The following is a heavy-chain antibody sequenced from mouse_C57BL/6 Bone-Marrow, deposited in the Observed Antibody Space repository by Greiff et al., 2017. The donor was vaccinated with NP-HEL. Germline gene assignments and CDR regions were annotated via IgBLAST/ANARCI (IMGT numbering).Heavy chain of an antibody. J-gene: IGHJ2*01. CDR1: GYSITSDY. D-gene: IGHD3-3*01. Sequence: EVQRVESGPGLAKPSQTLSLTCSVTGYSITSDYWNWIRKFPGNKLEYMGYISYSGSTYYYPSLKSRISIIRVTSMNQYCLQLNAVATEDTATYDCARWDSCFEYGGQGKTLTVSS. CDR2: ISYSGST. V-gene: IGHV3-8*01. CDR3: ARWDSCFEY.